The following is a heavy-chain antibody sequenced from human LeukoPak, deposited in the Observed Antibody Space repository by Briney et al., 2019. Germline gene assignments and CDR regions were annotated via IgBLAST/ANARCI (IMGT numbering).Heavy chain of an antibody. J-gene: IGHJ4*02. V-gene: IGHV3-23*01. Sequence: GGSLRLSCVASGFTFSSYSMNWVRQAPGKGLEWVSAVVGSGGRTYYADSVKGRFTISRGNSKNTLYLQMNSLRAEDTAVYYCAKGNYYDSSSYLYYFDYWGQGTLVTVSS. CDR2: VVGSGGRT. CDR3: AKGNYYDSSSYLYYFDY. D-gene: IGHD3-22*01. CDR1: GFTFSSYS.